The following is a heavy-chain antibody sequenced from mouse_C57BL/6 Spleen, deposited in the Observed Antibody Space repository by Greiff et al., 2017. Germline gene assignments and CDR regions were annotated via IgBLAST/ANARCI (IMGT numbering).Heavy chain of an antibody. J-gene: IGHJ3*01. D-gene: IGHD2-5*01. V-gene: IGHV1-72*01. CDR1: GYTFTSYW. CDR2: IDPNSGGT. CDR3: AREEILTAGFAY. Sequence: QVQLKQPGAELVKPGASVKLSCKASGYTFTSYWMHWVKQRPGRGLEWIGRIDPNSGGTKYNEKFKSKATLTVDKSSSTAYLQLSSLTSEDSAVYCCAREEILTAGFAYWGQGTLVTVSA.